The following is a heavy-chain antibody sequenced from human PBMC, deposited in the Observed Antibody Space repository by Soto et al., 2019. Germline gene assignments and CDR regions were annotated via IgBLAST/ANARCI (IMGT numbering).Heavy chain of an antibody. J-gene: IGHJ2*01. CDR3: AGPSSGWSAHTGPGYFDL. CDR2: IYSGGST. CDR1: GFTVSSNY. D-gene: IGHD6-19*01. V-gene: IGHV3-53*02. Sequence: EVQLVETGGGLIQPGGSLRLSCAASGFTVSSNYMSWVRQAPGRGLEWVSVIYSGGSTYYADSVKGRFTISRDNSKNTLYLQMNSLRAEDTAVYYCAGPSSGWSAHTGPGYFDLWGRGTLVTVS.